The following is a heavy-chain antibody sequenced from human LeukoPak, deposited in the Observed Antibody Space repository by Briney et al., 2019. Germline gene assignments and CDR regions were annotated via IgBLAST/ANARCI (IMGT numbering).Heavy chain of an antibody. D-gene: IGHD3-16*01. J-gene: IGHJ6*02. CDR1: GFTFSSYA. V-gene: IGHV3-23*01. CDR3: AKASRSNYYYYYGMDV. Sequence: GGSLRLSCAASGFTFSSYAMSWVRQAPGKGLEWVSAISGSGGSTYYADSVKGRFTISRDNSKNTLYLQMNSLRAEDTAVYYCAKASRSNYYYYYGMDVGGQGTTVTVS. CDR2: ISGSGGST.